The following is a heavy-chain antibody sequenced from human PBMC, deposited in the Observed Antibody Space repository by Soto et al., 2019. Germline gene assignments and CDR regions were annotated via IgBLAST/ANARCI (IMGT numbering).Heavy chain of an antibody. V-gene: IGHV4-59*01. D-gene: IGHD4-4*01. Sequence: SETLSLTCAVQGGSFSGFYCNWIRQSPGKXLEWIGYVFYTGRANYNASLKSRVSISLDTSNYQFSLKLSSVTAADTAVYYCARDGDGRMTTNPYYYNGMDVWGPGTTVTVSS. CDR1: GGSFSGFY. CDR2: VFYTGRA. J-gene: IGHJ6*02. CDR3: ARDGDGRMTTNPYYYNGMDV.